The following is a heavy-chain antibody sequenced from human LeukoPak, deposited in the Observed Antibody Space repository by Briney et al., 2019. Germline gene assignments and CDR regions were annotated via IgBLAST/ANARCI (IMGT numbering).Heavy chain of an antibody. V-gene: IGHV3-15*01. CDR1: GFILKNAW. D-gene: IGHD5-12*01. J-gene: IGHJ4*02. Sequence: GGSLRLSCAPSGFILKNAWMSWVRQAPGKGLEWVGRIKSKTDGGTTDYAAPVKGRFTISRDGSKNTLYLQMISLKTEDTAVYYCATDSVEYSGYDYWGQGTLVTVSS. CDR3: ATDSVEYSGYDY. CDR2: IKSKTDGGTT.